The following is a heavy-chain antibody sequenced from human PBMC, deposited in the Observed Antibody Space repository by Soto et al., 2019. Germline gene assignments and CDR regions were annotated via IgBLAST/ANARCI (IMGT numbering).Heavy chain of an antibody. J-gene: IGHJ6*03. Sequence: PSQTLSLTCAISGDSVSSNSAAWNWIRQSPSRGLEWLGRTYYRSKWYNDYAVSVKSRITINPDTSKNQFSLQLNSVTPEDTAVYYCARDGDSAIAASEGGYYYYYYYMDVWGKGTTVTVS. CDR3: ARDGDSAIAASEGGYYYYYYYMDV. V-gene: IGHV6-1*01. CDR2: TYYRSKWYN. CDR1: GDSVSSNSAA. D-gene: IGHD6-13*01.